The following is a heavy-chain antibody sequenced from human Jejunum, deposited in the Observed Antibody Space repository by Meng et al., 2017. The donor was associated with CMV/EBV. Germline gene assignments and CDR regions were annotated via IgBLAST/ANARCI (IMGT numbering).Heavy chain of an antibody. V-gene: IGHV3-11*01. J-gene: IGHJ3*02. CDR1: FILSDYD. Sequence: FILSDYDMRWIRQAPGKGLEWLSYIDSSGNTIQYAGSVKGRITISRDNAKNSLYLQMNSLTAEDTAVYYCANGHPGGPYALWAFDIWGQGTMVTVSS. D-gene: IGHD2-21*01. CDR2: IDSSGNTI. CDR3: ANGHPGGPYALWAFDI.